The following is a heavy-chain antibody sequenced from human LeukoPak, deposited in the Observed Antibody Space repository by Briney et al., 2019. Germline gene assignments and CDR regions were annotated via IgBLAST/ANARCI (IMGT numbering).Heavy chain of an antibody. CDR2: MKPNSGKT. Sequence: ASLKVSCKASRYTFTSYDIYWVRQAPGQRLEWMGWMKPNSGKTGYAQKFQGRVTMTRNTSISTAYMELSSLRSEDTAVYYCARAPSLGYYDSSGYVDYWGQGTLVTVSS. V-gene: IGHV1-8*01. CDR1: RYTFTSYD. CDR3: ARAPSLGYYDSSGYVDY. D-gene: IGHD3-22*01. J-gene: IGHJ4*02.